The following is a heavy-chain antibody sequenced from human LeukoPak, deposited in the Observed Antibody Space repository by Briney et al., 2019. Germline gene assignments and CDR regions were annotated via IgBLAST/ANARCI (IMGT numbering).Heavy chain of an antibody. CDR1: GFTFGTYG. CDR3: ARDQGCSSTNCYSLFFHH. J-gene: IGHJ4*02. V-gene: IGHV3-33*01. CDR2: IWYDGTNK. Sequence: GGSLRLSCAASGFTFGTYGMHWVRQAPGKGLEWLGIIWYDGTNKYYADSVKGRFTISRDNSQNTLYLQMNSLRAEDTAVYYCARDQGCSSTNCYSLFFHHWGQGTLVTVSS. D-gene: IGHD2-2*01.